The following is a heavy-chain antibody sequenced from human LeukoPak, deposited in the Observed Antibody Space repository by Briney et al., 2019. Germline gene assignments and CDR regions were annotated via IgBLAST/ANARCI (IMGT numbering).Heavy chain of an antibody. J-gene: IGHJ3*02. CDR1: GFTFSNAW. CDR3: TTGVTQVFDI. CDR2: IKSKTDGWTT. D-gene: IGHD2-21*02. Sequence: PGGSLRLSCAASGFTFSNAWMSWVRQAPGKGLEWVGRIKSKTDGWTTDYAAPVKGRFTISRDDSKNTLYLQMNSLKTEDTAVYYCTTGVTQVFDIWGQGTMVTVSS. V-gene: IGHV3-15*01.